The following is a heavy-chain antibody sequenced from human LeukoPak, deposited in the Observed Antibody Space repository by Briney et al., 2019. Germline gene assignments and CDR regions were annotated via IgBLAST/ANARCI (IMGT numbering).Heavy chain of an antibody. CDR2: INHSGST. CDR1: GGSFSGYY. D-gene: IGHD2-15*01. CDR3: ARDKSARGYCSGGSCNYYYYYGMDV. Sequence: SETLSLTCAVYGGSFSGYYWSWIRQPPGKGLEWVGEINHSGSTNYNPSLKSRVTISVDTSKNQFSLKLSSVTAADTAVYYCARDKSARGYCSGGSCNYYYYYGMDVWGQGTTVTVSS. J-gene: IGHJ6*02. V-gene: IGHV4-34*01.